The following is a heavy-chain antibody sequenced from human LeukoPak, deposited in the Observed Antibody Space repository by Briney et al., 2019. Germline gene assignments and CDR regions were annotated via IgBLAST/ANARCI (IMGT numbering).Heavy chain of an antibody. CDR1: GYTFITYD. CDR3: ARDKERVTMVRDTNWFDP. V-gene: IGHV1-8*01. J-gene: IGHJ5*02. CDR2: MDPHSGET. D-gene: IGHD3-10*01. Sequence: ASVKVSCKTSGYTFITYDINWVRQATGQGLEWMGWMDPHSGETDYAQRFRGRVTMTRDNSLGTAYMELSSLTSDDTAVYYCARDKERVTMVRDTNWFDPWGQGTLVTVSS.